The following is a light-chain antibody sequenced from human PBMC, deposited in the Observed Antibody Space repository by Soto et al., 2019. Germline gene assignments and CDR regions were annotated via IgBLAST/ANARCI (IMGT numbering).Light chain of an antibody. Sequence: LTPSEGSLSRSPGARSTLPGRASQSVSNNYLAWYQQKPGQAPRLLIYGASNRATGIPDRFSGSGSGTDFTLTISRLEPEDFAVYYCQQYGSSGTFGQGTKVDIK. CDR1: QSVSNNY. J-gene: IGKJ1*01. V-gene: IGKV3-20*01. CDR2: GAS. CDR3: QQYGSSGT.